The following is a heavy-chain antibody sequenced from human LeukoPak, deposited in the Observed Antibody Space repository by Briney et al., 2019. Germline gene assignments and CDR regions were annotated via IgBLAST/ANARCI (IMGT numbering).Heavy chain of an antibody. CDR1: GFTFSNYN. Sequence: GGSLRLSCAASGFTFSNYNMNWVRQAPGRALEWVSSITSSGTYIFYADSVKGRFTISRDNAKNSLYLQMNSLGPEDTAVYYCARDPYSGNYGNYYYYYMDVWGKGTTVTISS. J-gene: IGHJ6*03. CDR2: ITSSGTYI. V-gene: IGHV3-21*01. CDR3: ARDPYSGNYGNYYYYYMDV. D-gene: IGHD1-26*01.